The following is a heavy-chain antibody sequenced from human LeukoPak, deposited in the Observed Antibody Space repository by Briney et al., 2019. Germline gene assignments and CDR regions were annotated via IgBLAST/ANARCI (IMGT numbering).Heavy chain of an antibody. D-gene: IGHD3-22*01. V-gene: IGHV1-2*02. CDR1: GYTFTGYY. CDR2: INPNSGGT. CDR3: AREHPGSSGYYFDY. Sequence: GASVKVSCKASGYTFTGYYMHWVRQAPGQGLEWMGWINPNSGGTNYAQKFQGRVTMTRDTSISTAYMELSRLRSDDTAVYYCAREHPGSSGYYFDYWGQGTLVTVSS. J-gene: IGHJ4*02.